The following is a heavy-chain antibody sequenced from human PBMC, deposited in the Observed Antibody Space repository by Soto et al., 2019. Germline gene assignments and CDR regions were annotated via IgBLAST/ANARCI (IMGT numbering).Heavy chain of an antibody. D-gene: IGHD3-3*01. CDR1: GFTFSSYA. Sequence: GGSLRLSCAASGFTFSSYAMHWVRQAPGKGLEWVAVISYDGSNKYYEDSVKGRFTISRDNSKNTLYLQMKSQRAEDTAVYYCSREHYDFWAGYPRSGMDVWGQGTTVTVSS. J-gene: IGHJ6*02. CDR3: SREHYDFWAGYPRSGMDV. V-gene: IGHV3-30-3*01. CDR2: ISYDGSNK.